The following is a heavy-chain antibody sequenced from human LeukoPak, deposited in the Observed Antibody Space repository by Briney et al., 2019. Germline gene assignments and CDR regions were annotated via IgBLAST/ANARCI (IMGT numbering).Heavy chain of an antibody. CDR1: GGSISSINW. V-gene: IGHV4-4*02. J-gene: IGHJ4*02. CDR2: IYHSGST. D-gene: IGHD4-17*01. CDR3: ARDDYGDYSWTY. Sequence: PSGTLSLTRAVSGGSISSINWWSWVRQPPGKGLEWIGEIYHSGSTNYNPSLKSRVTISVDKSKNQFSLKLSSVTAADTAVYYCARDDYGDYSWTYWGQGTLVTVSS.